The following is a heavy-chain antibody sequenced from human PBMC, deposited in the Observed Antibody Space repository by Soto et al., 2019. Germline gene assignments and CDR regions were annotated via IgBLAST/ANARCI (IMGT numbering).Heavy chain of an antibody. V-gene: IGHV3-30-3*01. CDR3: ARDPYSDYLGPLPDDY. CDR1: GFTFSSYA. CDR2: ISYDGSNK. D-gene: IGHD2-15*01. J-gene: IGHJ4*02. Sequence: QVQLVESGGGVVQPGRSLRLSCAASGFTFSSYAMHWVRQAPGKGLEGVAVISYDGSNKYYADSVKGRFTISRDNSKNTLYLQMNSLRAEDTAVYYCARDPYSDYLGPLPDDYWGQGTLVTVSS.